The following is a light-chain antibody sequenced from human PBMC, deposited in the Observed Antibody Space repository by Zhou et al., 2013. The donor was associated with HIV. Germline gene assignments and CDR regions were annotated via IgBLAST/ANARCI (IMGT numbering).Light chain of an antibody. Sequence: DIVMTQSPATLSVSPGERATLSCRASESVSTNLAWYQQKPGQAPRLLMYGASTRATGIPARFSGSGAGTEFTLTIGSVQSEDFAVYYCQQYDNWPPRYTFGRGDQAGDET. J-gene: IGKJ2*01. CDR1: ESVSTN. CDR3: QQYDNWPPRYT. CDR2: GAS. V-gene: IGKV3-15*01.